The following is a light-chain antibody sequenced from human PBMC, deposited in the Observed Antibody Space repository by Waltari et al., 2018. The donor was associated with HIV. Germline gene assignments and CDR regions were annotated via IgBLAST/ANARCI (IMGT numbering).Light chain of an antibody. J-gene: IGLJ3*02. CDR1: SSDIGGYDF. Sequence: QSALTQPPSASGSPGQSVTISCTGSSSDIGGYDFVSWFQQHPGKAPKLVIYEVYKRPSGVPDRFSGSKSGNTAYLTVSGLQAEDEAYYHCSSYAGNYNLVFGGGTKLTVL. CDR2: EVY. CDR3: SSYAGNYNLV. V-gene: IGLV2-8*01.